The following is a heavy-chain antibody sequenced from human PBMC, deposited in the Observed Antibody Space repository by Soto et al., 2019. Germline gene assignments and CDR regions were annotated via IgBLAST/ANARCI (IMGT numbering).Heavy chain of an antibody. D-gene: IGHD3-10*01. CDR1: GGSISSGGYY. CDR3: ARDRQGFGETRGFDY. J-gene: IGHJ4*02. Sequence: QVQLQESGPGLVKPSQTLSLTCTVSGGSISSGGYYWSWIRQHPGKGLEWIGYIYYSGSTYYNPSLKSRVTISVDTSKHQFSLKLSSVTAADTAVYYCARDRQGFGETRGFDYWGKGTLVTVSS. CDR2: IYYSGST. V-gene: IGHV4-31*03.